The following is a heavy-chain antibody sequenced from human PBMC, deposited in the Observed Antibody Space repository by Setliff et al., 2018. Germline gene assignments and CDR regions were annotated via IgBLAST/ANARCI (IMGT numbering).Heavy chain of an antibody. D-gene: IGHD6-13*01. Sequence: GESLRLSCAASGFTFSSYAMHWVRQAPGKGLEWVAVITYDGSNKFYADSVRGRFTISRDISKNTLYVQMNSLRPEDTAVYYCGRSRYTSRWYEMSAMDVWGKGTTVTVSS. CDR3: GRSRYTSRWYEMSAMDV. CDR2: ITYDGSNK. V-gene: IGHV3-30*01. CDR1: GFTFSSYA. J-gene: IGHJ6*03.